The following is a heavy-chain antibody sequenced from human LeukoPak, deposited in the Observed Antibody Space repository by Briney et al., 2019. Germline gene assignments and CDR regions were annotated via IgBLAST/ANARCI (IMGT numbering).Heavy chain of an antibody. J-gene: IGHJ5*02. D-gene: IGHD5-18*01. CDR3: ARDGALGGYSYGYWFDP. V-gene: IGHV1-69*04. CDR2: IIPILGIA. CDR1: GGTFSSYA. Sequence: SVKVSCKASGGTFSSYAISWVRQAPGQGLEWMGRIIPILGIANYAQKFQGRVTITADKSTSTAYMELSSLRSEDTAVYYCARDGALGGYSYGYWFDPWGQGTLVTVSS.